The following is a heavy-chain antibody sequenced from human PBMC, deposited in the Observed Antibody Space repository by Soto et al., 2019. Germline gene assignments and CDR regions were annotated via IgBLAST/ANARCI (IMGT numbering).Heavy chain of an antibody. D-gene: IGHD1-26*01. CDR3: ARIKWGLDYYNGMDV. V-gene: IGHV1-2*02. Sequence: ASVKVSCKASGYSVSDYVIHWVRQAPVQGLEWVGWINPKSAGTNYAKKFQGRVSLTWDTSFSTAYMELTRLRPDDTAVYYCARIKWGLDYYNGMDVWGQGTTVTVSS. CDR2: INPKSAGT. J-gene: IGHJ6*02. CDR1: GYSVSDYV.